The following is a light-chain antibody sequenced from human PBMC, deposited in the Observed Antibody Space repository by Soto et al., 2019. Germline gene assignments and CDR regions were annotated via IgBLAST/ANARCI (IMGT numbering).Light chain of an antibody. Sequence: DIQMTQSPSTLSASVGDRVTITCRASQSISNWLAWYQQKPGKAPKLLIYKASNLESGVPSRFSGSGSGTEFTLTISSLQPDDAATYYCQQLNSYPYTFGGGTEVEIK. V-gene: IGKV1-5*03. J-gene: IGKJ4*01. CDR2: KAS. CDR1: QSISNW. CDR3: QQLNSYPYT.